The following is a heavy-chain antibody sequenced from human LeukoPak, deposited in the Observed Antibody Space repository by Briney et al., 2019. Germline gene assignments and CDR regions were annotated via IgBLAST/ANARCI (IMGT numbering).Heavy chain of an antibody. CDR1: GGSISNTNW. V-gene: IGHV4-4*02. D-gene: IGHD2-8*01. J-gene: IGHJ4*02. CDR2: ISLTGLT. CDR3: SRENGAFSPFGY. Sequence: SETLSLSCGVSGGSISNTNWWSWVRQPPGQGLEWIGEISLTGLTHYNPSLESRVTVSLDKSKNQLSLNLTSVTAADTAVYYCSRENGAFSPFGYWGQGTLVTVLS.